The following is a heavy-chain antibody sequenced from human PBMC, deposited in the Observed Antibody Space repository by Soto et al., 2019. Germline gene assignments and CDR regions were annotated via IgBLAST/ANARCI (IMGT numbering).Heavy chain of an antibody. D-gene: IGHD6-13*01. CDR2: IYYSGSS. J-gene: IGHJ5*02. V-gene: IGHV4-59*01. Sequence: PSETLSLTCTVSCGSITSYYWSWIRQPPGKGLEWIGYIYYSGSSHYNPSLKSRVTISVDTSKNQFSLNLASVTAADTAVYYCARGGYMKVDWFDPWGQGTLVTVSS. CDR3: ARGGYMKVDWFDP. CDR1: CGSITSYY.